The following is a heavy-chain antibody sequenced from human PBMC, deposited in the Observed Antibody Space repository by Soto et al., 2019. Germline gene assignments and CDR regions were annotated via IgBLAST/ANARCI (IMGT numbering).Heavy chain of an antibody. J-gene: IGHJ5*02. Sequence: QLQLHESGPGLVKPSGTLSLTCVVSRGSFGSSPYYWGWIRQAQGKGLEWIGSINYSGNTYINPSLKSRATISVDTPKNQFSLRLTSATAADTGLYFGSRRAPEGVHPWGQGTLVIVSS. CDR1: RGSFGSSPYY. V-gene: IGHV4-39*01. D-gene: IGHD3-10*01. CDR2: INYSGNT. CDR3: SRRAPEGVHP.